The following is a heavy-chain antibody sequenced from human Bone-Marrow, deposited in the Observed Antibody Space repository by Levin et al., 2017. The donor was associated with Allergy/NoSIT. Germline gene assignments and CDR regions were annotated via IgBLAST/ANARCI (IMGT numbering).Heavy chain of an antibody. J-gene: IGHJ4*02. Sequence: GASVKVSCKASGGTVRSSFAISWVRQAPGQGLEWMGGIIPAFRTPKYAQKFQGRLTIVADRSTNMAYMELSSLRSEDTAMYYCATATSIQVAGDDWGQGTLVTVSS. CDR1: GGTVRSSFA. V-gene: IGHV1-69*06. CDR2: IIPAFRTP. D-gene: IGHD6-19*01. CDR3: ATATSIQVAGDD.